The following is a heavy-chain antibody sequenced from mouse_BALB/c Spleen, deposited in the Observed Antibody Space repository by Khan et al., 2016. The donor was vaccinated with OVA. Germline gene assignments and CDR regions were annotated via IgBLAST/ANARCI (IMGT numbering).Heavy chain of an antibody. V-gene: IGHV5-6*01. J-gene: IGHJ3*01. CDR2: INTGGAYT. D-gene: IGHD1-1*01. CDR3: ARLAYYYNSEGFAY. CDR1: GFTFSTYG. Sequence: EVELVESGGDFVRPGGSLKLSCAASGFTFSTYGMSWVRQTPDKRLEWVATINTGGAYTYYPDSVKGRFTISRDNAKNTLYLQLSSLKSEDTAIXYCARLAYYYNSEGFAYWGQETLVTVSA.